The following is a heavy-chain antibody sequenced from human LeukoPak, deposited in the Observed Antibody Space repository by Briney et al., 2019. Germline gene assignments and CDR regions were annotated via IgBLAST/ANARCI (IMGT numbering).Heavy chain of an antibody. Sequence: GGSLRLSCAASGFTFSSHWMHWVRQAPGKGLVWVSRINSDGSTTTYADSVKGRFTISRDNANNTLYLQMSSLRAEDTAVYYCAANGGPFDFWGQGTLVTVSS. D-gene: IGHD4-23*01. CDR3: AANGGPFDF. V-gene: IGHV3-74*01. CDR1: GFTFSSHW. CDR2: INSDGSTT. J-gene: IGHJ4*02.